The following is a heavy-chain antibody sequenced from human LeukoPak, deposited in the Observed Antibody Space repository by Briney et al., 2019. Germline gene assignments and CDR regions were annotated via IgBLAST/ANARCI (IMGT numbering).Heavy chain of an antibody. CDR2: IYSGGST. J-gene: IGHJ4*02. CDR3: AKDDAWLRFGE. CDR1: GFTVSSNY. Sequence: GGSLRLSCAASGFTVSSNYMNWVRQAPGKGLEWVSVIYSGGSTYYADSVKGRFIISRDNSKNTLYLQMNSLRPEDTAVYYCAKDDAWLRFGEWSQGTLVTVSS. V-gene: IGHV3-66*01. D-gene: IGHD3-10*01.